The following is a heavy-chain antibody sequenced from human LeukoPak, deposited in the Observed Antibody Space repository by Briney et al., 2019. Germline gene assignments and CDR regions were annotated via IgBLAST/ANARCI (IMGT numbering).Heavy chain of an antibody. V-gene: IGHV3-30*18. J-gene: IGHJ4*02. Sequence: GGSLRLSCAASGFTFSSYAMSWVRQAPGKGLEWVAVISYDGSNKYYADSVKGRFTISRDNSKNTLYLQMNSLRAEDTAVYYCAKDLDEDDSSGYWGQGTLVTVSS. CDR1: GFTFSSYA. CDR2: ISYDGSNK. D-gene: IGHD3-22*01. CDR3: AKDLDEDDSSGY.